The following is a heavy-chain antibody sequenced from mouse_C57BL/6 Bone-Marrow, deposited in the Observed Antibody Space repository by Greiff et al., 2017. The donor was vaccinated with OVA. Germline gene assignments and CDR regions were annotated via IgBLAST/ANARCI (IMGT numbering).Heavy chain of an antibody. Sequence: QVQLQQPGTGLVKPAASVTLSCKASGYTFTSYWMHWVRQTPGQGLEWIGNINPSHGGTNYNATLQSKATLNVDKSCSASYKQLSSLTSEDSAVYYCARPGGLLWYFDVWGTGTTVTVSS. CDR3: ARPGGLLWYFDV. J-gene: IGHJ1*03. D-gene: IGHD1-1*01. CDR2: INPSHGGT. CDR1: GYTFTSYW. V-gene: IGHV1-53*01.